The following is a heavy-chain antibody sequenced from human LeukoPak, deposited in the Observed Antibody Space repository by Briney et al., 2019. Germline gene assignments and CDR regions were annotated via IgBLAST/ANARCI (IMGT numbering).Heavy chain of an antibody. V-gene: IGHV3-7*01. Sequence: GGSLRLPCAVSGFTFSSYWMNWVRQAPGKGLEWVANIKQDGSEKNYVDSVKGRFTISRDNAKSSLFLQMNDLRAEGTAVYYCAKGGRGNGEVYWGQGTLVTVSS. D-gene: IGHD2-8*01. CDR2: IKQDGSEK. CDR3: AKGGRGNGEVY. J-gene: IGHJ4*02. CDR1: GFTFSSYW.